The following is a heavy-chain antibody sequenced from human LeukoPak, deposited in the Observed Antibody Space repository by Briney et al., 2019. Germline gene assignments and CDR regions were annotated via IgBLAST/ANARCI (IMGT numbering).Heavy chain of an antibody. J-gene: IGHJ5*02. CDR1: GYTFTSYY. V-gene: IGHV1-46*01. D-gene: IGHD6-13*01. CDR3: ARSPAAADWFDP. CDR2: INPSGGST. Sequence: ASVKVSCKASGYTFTSYYMHWVRQAPGQGLERMGIINPSGGSTSYAQKFQGRVTMTRDTSTSTVYMELSSLRSEDTAVYYCARSPAAADWFDPWGQGTLVTVSS.